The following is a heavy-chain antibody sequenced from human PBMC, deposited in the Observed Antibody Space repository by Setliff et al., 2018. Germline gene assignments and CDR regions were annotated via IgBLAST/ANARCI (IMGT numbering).Heavy chain of an antibody. V-gene: IGHV3-30*04. CDR1: GFSFSSYA. Sequence: GGSLRLSCEASGFSFSSYAMNWVRQAPGKGLEWVAVISYDGSNKYYADSVKGRFTISRDNSKNTLYLQMNSLRPEDTAVYYCARDLTSSWCAGSAYWGQGTLVTVSS. D-gene: IGHD6-13*01. J-gene: IGHJ4*02. CDR3: ARDLTSSWCAGSAY. CDR2: ISYDGSNK.